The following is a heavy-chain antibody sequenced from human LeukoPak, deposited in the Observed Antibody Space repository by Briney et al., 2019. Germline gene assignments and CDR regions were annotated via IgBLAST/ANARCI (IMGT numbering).Heavy chain of an antibody. V-gene: IGHV4-39*01. CDR1: GGSISSSSYY. D-gene: IGHD1-14*01. CDR3: ARRRRETNYYYYYGMDV. Sequence: SETLSLTCTVSGGSISSSSYYWGWIRQPPGKGLEWIGSIYYSGSTYYNPSLKSRVTISVDTSKNQFSLKLSSVTAADTAVYYCARRRRETNYYYYYGMDVWVQGTTVTVSS. J-gene: IGHJ6*02. CDR2: IYYSGST.